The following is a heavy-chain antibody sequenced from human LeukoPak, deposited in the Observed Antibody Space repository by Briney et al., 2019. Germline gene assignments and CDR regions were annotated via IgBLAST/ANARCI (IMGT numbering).Heavy chain of an antibody. Sequence: SGGSLRLSCAASGFTFSSYWMSWVRQAPGKGLEWVANIKEDGSEKFHVGSVRGRFTISRDNAKDSLYLQMNSLRAEDTAVYYCAREVDYGDYSNWGQGTLVTVSS. V-gene: IGHV3-7*01. J-gene: IGHJ4*02. CDR3: AREVDYGDYSN. CDR2: IKEDGSEK. D-gene: IGHD4-17*01. CDR1: GFTFSSYW.